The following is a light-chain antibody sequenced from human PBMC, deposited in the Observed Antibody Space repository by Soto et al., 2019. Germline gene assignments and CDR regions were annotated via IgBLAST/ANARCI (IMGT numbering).Light chain of an antibody. J-gene: IGLJ3*02. CDR1: SSDVGNYNY. CDR2: DVN. Sequence: QSVLTQPRSVSGSPGQSVTISCTGTSSDVGNYNYVSWYQQYPGKAPKVMIYDVNKWPSGVPDRFSGSKSGNTASLTISGLQAEDEADYYCCSYAGSYTWVFGGGTKLTVL. V-gene: IGLV2-11*01. CDR3: CSYAGSYTWV.